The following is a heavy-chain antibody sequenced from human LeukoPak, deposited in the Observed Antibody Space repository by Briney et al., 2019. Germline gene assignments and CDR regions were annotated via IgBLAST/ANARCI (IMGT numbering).Heavy chain of an antibody. J-gene: IGHJ4*02. D-gene: IGHD3-22*01. CDR3: ARSWKYYYDSSGYFPFGY. CDR1: GFTFSSYS. Sequence: TGGSLRLSCAASGFTFSSYSMNWVRQAPGKGLEWVSSISSSSSYIYYADSVKGRFTISRDNAKNSLYLQMNSLRAEDTAVYYCARSWKYYYDSSGYFPFGYWGQGTLVTVSS. V-gene: IGHV3-21*01. CDR2: ISSSSSYI.